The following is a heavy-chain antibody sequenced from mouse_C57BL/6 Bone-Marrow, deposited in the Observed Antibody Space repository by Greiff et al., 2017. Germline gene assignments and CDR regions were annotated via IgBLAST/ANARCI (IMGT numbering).Heavy chain of an antibody. V-gene: IGHV1-15*01. CDR2: IDPETGGT. CDR1: GYTLTDYE. CDR3: TRPTTGVDY. D-gene: IGHD1-1*01. J-gene: IGHJ2*01. Sequence: QVQLQQSGAELVRPGASVTLSCKASGYTLTDYEMHWVKQTPVHGLEWIGAIDPETGGTAYNPKFKGKAILTADKSSSTAYMELRSLTSEDSAVYYCTRPTTGVDYWGQGTTLTVSS.